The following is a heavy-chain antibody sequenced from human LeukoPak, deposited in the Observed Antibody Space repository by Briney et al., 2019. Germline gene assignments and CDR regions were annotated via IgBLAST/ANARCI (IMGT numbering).Heavy chain of an antibody. V-gene: IGHV3-7*01. J-gene: IGHJ4*02. CDR3: ARAYFDY. Sequence: VGSLRLSCVASGFSFSSYWMSWVRRAPGKGLEWVANIKQDGSEKYYVDSVKGRFTISRDNAKNSLYLQMNSLRAEDTAVYYCARAYFDYWGQGTLVTVSS. CDR1: GFSFSSYW. CDR2: IKQDGSEK.